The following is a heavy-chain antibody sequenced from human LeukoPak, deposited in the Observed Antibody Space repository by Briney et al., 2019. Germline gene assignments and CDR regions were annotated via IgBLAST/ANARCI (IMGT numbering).Heavy chain of an antibody. Sequence: SVKVSCKASGGTFSSYAISWVRQAPGQGLEWMGRIIPIFGTANYAQKFQGRVTITTDESTSTAYMELSSLRSEDTAVYYCARGTVTTRKYYFDYWGEGTQVTVSS. D-gene: IGHD4-17*01. CDR2: IIPIFGTA. V-gene: IGHV1-69*05. CDR1: GGTFSSYA. CDR3: ARGTVTTRKYYFDY. J-gene: IGHJ4*02.